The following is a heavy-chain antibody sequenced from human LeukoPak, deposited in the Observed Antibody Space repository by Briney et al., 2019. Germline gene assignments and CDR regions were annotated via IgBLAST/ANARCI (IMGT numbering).Heavy chain of an antibody. Sequence: SETLSLTCAVSGGSISSDAYYWGWIRQPPGKGLEWIGTIDYSGNTYYNPSVQSRVTISVDTSKIQFSLRLHSVTAADTAVYYCARRDGGLPFHYWGQGTLVTVSS. J-gene: IGHJ4*02. CDR1: GGSISSDAYY. CDR2: IDYSGNT. D-gene: IGHD2-15*01. V-gene: IGHV4-39*01. CDR3: ARRDGGLPFHY.